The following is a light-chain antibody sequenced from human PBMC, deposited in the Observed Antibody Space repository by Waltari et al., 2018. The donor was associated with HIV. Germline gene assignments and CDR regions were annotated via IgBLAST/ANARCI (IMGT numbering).Light chain of an antibody. CDR1: NLGRKS. V-gene: IGLV3-21*02. Sequence: SYVLTQPPSLSVAPGQTARITCAGNNLGRKSGHWYQQKPGQAPVLVVYDDSDRPSGIPERFSGSNSGNTATLTITRVDAGDEADYYCQVWDSSSDHPQVVFGGETKLTVL. J-gene: IGLJ2*01. CDR2: DDS. CDR3: QVWDSSSDHPQVV.